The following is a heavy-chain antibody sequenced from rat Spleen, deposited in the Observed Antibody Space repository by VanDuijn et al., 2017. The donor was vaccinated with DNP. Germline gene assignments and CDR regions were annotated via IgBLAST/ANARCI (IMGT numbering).Heavy chain of an antibody. D-gene: IGHD1-5*01. J-gene: IGHJ2*01. V-gene: IGHV3-1*01. CDR1: GYSITSDY. CDR3: ARWNIGTTTLDY. Sequence: EVQLQESGPGLVRPSQSLSLTCSVTGYSITSDYWGWIRKFPGNKMAWIGHISYSGRTSYHPSLKSRISITRDTSKNQFFLQLSSVTTEDTATYFCARWNIGTTTLDYWGQGVMVTVSA. CDR2: ISYSGRT.